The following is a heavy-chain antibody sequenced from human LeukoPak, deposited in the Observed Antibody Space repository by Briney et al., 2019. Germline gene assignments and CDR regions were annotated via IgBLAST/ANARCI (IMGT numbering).Heavy chain of an antibody. CDR2: FDPEDGET. CDR1: GYTLTELS. D-gene: IGHD1-26*01. J-gene: IGHJ4*02. V-gene: IGHV1-24*01. CDR3: ATLSRYSGSRRRTYYFDY. Sequence: ASVKVSCKVSGYTLTELSMHWVRQAPGKGREWMGGFDPEDGETIYAQKFQGRVTMTEDTSTDTAYMELSSLRSEDTAVYYCATLSRYSGSRRRTYYFDYWGQGTLVTVSS.